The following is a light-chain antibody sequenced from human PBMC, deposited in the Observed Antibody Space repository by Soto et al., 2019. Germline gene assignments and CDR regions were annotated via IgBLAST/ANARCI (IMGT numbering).Light chain of an antibody. CDR3: CSYAGSYTYV. CDR2: DVS. CDR1: SSDVGGYNY. V-gene: IGLV2-11*01. Sequence: QSVRTQPRSVSGSPGQSVTISCTGTSSDVGGYNYVSWYQQHPGKAPKLMIYDVSKRPSGVPDRFSGSKSGNTASLTISRLQAEDEADYYCCSYAGSYTYVFGTGTKVTVL. J-gene: IGLJ1*01.